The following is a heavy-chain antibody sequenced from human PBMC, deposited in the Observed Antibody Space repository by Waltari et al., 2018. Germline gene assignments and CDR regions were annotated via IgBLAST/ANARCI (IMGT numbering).Heavy chain of an antibody. CDR2: IYHRGGT. V-gene: IGHV4-39*01. J-gene: IGHJ4*02. CDR3: ARIYGSGSPIPSVDY. D-gene: IGHD3-10*01. CDR1: GGSISRSNYY. Sequence: QLQLQESGPGLVKPSETLSLTCTVSGGSISRSNYYWGWIRQPPGKGLDWIASIYHRGGTSSNPSRKSRVTISVDTSKNQFSLKLTSVTAADTAVYYCARIYGSGSPIPSVDYWGQGTLVTVSS.